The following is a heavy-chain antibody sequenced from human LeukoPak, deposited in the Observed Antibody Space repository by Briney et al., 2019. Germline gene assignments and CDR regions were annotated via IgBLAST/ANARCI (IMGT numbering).Heavy chain of an antibody. CDR1: AYPISNGFL. CDR2: IYHSGTT. D-gene: IGHD1-26*01. CDR3: TRLSHVAGAPKVSWFVP. J-gene: IGHJ5*02. V-gene: IGHV4-38-2*02. Sequence: PSETLSLTCTVFAYPISNGFLWGWIRQPPGKGLEWIGSIYHSGTTYYNPSLKSRVTMSVDTSKNQFSLKLSAVTAADTAVYYCTRLSHVAGAPKVSWFVPWGQGTLVTVSS.